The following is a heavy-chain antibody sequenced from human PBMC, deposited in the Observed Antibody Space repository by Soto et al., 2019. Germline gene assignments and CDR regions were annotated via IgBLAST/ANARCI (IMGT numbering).Heavy chain of an antibody. Sequence: EVQLLESGGDLVQPGGSLRLSCAASGFTFSSYAMSWVRQAPGKGLEWVSAISGSGGSTYYADSVKGRFTISRDNSKNPLYLKMNSLRAEDTAVYYCAKGYYYDSSGYYSPFDYWGQGTLVTVSS. J-gene: IGHJ4*02. CDR2: ISGSGGST. CDR3: AKGYYYDSSGYYSPFDY. V-gene: IGHV3-23*01. D-gene: IGHD3-22*01. CDR1: GFTFSSYA.